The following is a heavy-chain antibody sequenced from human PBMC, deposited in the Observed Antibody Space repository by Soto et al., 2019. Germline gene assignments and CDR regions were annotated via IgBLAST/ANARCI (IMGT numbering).Heavy chain of an antibody. CDR3: ARVWGGAFDI. V-gene: IGHV4-59*01. D-gene: IGHD3-10*01. CDR1: GGSLSSYY. Sequence: SETLFPTCTVSGGSLSSYYLSWVRQPPGKGLEWIGYIYYTGTTNYNPSLKSRVTISVDTSKNQFSLKLSSVTAADTAVYYCARVWGGAFDIWGQGTMVTVSS. CDR2: IYYTGTT. J-gene: IGHJ3*02.